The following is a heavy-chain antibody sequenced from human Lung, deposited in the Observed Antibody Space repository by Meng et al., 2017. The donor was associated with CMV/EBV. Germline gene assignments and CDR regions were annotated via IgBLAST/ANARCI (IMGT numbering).Heavy chain of an antibody. CDR1: D. Sequence: DFIWVRQADGQGREWMGWMHPDNGNTGYAQTSQGRVTMTRSTSITTAYMELSSLRSDDTAVYYCVRGKLSDIVTGYVPHYFYGLDVWGKGTTVTAPQ. D-gene: IGHD3-9*01. CDR2: MHPDNGNT. CDR3: VRGKLSDIVTGYVPHYFYGLDV. V-gene: IGHV1-8*01. J-gene: IGHJ6*04.